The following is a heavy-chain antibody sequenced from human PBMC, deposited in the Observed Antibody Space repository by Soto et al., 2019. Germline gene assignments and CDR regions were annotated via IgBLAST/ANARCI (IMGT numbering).Heavy chain of an antibody. CDR2: ISWNSGSI. CDR1: GFTFDDYA. CDR3: AKDIRALDYYYYMDV. J-gene: IGHJ6*03. Sequence: SLRLSCAASGFTFDDYAMHWVRQAPGKGLEWVSGISWNSGSIGYADSVKGRFTISRDNAKNSLYLQMNSLRAEDTALYYCAKDIRALDYYYYMDVWGKGTTVTVSS. V-gene: IGHV3-9*01.